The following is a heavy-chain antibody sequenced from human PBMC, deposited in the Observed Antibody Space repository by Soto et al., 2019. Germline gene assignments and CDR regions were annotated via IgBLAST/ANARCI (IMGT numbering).Heavy chain of an antibody. CDR3: AIEVRSSSYPLHF. CDR1: GGSISSGGYY. Sequence: PSETLSLTCTVSGGSISSGGYYWSWIRQHPGKGLEWIGYIYYSGSTYYNPSLKSRVTISVDTPKNQFSMKLSSVTAADTAVYYCAIEVRSSSYPLHFWGQGTMLTLFS. V-gene: IGHV4-31*03. D-gene: IGHD6-13*01. J-gene: IGHJ4*02. CDR2: IYYSGST.